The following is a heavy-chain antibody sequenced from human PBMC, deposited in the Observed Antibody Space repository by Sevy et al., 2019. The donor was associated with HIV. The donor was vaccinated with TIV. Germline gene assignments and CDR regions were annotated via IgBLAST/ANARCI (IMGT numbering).Heavy chain of an antibody. CDR2: ISNDGSDK. CDR1: GFIFRNYG. J-gene: IGHJ6*02. Sequence: GGSLRLSCAASGFIFRNYGMHWVRQAPGKGLEWVALISNDGSDKNYVDSVKGRFTISRDNSKDLVYLQMNSLRAEDTAVYHWANSRGGFHGSSWIYYDYSMDVWGQGTTVTVSS. D-gene: IGHD6-13*01. V-gene: IGHV3-30*18. CDR3: ANSRGGFHGSSWIYYDYSMDV.